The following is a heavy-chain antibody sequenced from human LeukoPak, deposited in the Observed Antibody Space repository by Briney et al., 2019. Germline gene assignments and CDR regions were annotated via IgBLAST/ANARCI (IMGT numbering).Heavy chain of an antibody. CDR2: INPNSGGT. D-gene: IGHD3-9*01. CDR1: GYTFTGYY. J-gene: IGHJ4*02. Sequence: ASVKVSCKASGYTFTGYYMHWVRQAPGQGLDWMGWINPNSGGTNYAQKFQGRVTMTRDTSISTAYMELSRLRSDDTAVYYCAREMSGFDSPYFDYWGQGTLVTVSS. CDR3: AREMSGFDSPYFDY. V-gene: IGHV1-2*02.